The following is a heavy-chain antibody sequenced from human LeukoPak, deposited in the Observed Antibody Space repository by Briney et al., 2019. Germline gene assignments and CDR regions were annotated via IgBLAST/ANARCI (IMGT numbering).Heavy chain of an antibody. J-gene: IGHJ4*02. CDR2: IPTDDNPT. D-gene: IGHD2/OR15-2a*01. CDR3: ARDHYFEIDY. Sequence: PGGSLRLSCAASGFVFSNFVMHWVRQAPGKGLVWVSRIPTDDNPTNYADFVQGRFTISRDNAKNTVYPQMNNLRAEDTVVYYCARDHYFEIDYWGQGTLVTVSS. V-gene: IGHV3-74*01. CDR1: GFVFSNFV.